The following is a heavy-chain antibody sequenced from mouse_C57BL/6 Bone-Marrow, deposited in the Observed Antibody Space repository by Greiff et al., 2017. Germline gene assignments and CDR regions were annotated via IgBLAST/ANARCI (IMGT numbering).Heavy chain of an antibody. V-gene: IGHV6-6*01. J-gene: IGHJ3*01. CDR2: IRNKANNHAT. CDR3: TPHYYGSSYALAWFAY. Sequence: GGSMTLSCAASGFTFSDAWMDWVRQSPEKGLEWVAEIRNKANNHATYYAESVKGRFTISRDDSKSSVYLQMNSLRAEDTGIYYCTPHYYGSSYALAWFAYWGQGTLVNVSA. CDR1: GFTFSDAW. D-gene: IGHD1-1*01.